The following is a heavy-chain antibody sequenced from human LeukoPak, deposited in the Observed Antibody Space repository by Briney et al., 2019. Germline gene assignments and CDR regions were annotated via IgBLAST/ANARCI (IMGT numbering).Heavy chain of an antibody. CDR3: ARDVVSSWGDYFDY. CDR1: GGSFSGYY. D-gene: IGHD6-13*01. CDR2: INHSGST. Sequence: SETLSLTCAVYGGSFSGYYWSWIRQPPGKGLEWIGEINHSGSTNYNPSLKSRVTISVDTSKNQFSLKLSSVTAADTAVYYCARDVVSSWGDYFDYWGREPWSPSPQ. J-gene: IGHJ4*02. V-gene: IGHV4-34*01.